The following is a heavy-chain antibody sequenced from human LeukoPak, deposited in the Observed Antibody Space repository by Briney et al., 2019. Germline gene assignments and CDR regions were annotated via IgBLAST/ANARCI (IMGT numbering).Heavy chain of an antibody. D-gene: IGHD1-26*01. J-gene: IGHJ4*02. Sequence: GGSLRLSCAASGFSFSSFWMGWVRQTPGKRPEWVANMNIDGSEKYYADSVKGRFSISRDNARNSVYLQMNSLRVEDTAVYYCARDPVERELLLDYWGQGTLVTFSS. CDR3: ARDPVERELLLDY. CDR2: MNIDGSEK. V-gene: IGHV3-7*01. CDR1: GFSFSSFW.